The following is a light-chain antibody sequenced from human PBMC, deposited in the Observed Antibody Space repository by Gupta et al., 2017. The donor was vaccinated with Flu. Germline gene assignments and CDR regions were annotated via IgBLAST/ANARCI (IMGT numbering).Light chain of an antibody. Sequence: QSALTQPASVSGSPGQSITISCTGASSDVGGYNYVSWYQHHPGKAPRLMIYDVTIRPSGVSNRFSGSKSGNTASLTISGLQAEDEAEYYCSSYLNSATLEYVFGTGTTVTVL. CDR2: DVT. J-gene: IGLJ1*01. V-gene: IGLV2-14*03. CDR1: SSDVGGYNY. CDR3: SSYLNSATLEYV.